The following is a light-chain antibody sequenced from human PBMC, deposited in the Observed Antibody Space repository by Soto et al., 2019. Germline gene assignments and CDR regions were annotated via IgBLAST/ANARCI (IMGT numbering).Light chain of an antibody. J-gene: IGLJ1*01. CDR2: QVT. Sequence: QSALTQPPSASGSPGQSVAISCTGTSSDVGGYNYVSWYQQHPGKAPKLMIYQVTKRPSGVSNRFSGSGSGNTASLTISGLQAADEADYYCSSYTDSSNYVFGTGTKLTVL. CDR1: SSDVGGYNY. V-gene: IGLV2-8*01. CDR3: SSYTDSSNYV.